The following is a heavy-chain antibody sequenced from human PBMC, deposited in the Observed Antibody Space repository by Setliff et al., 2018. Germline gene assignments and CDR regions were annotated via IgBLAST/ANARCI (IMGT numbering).Heavy chain of an antibody. Sequence: PSETLSLTCAVSGYSISSGYYWGWIRQPPGKGLAWIGSIDHSGSTHYNPSLKSRVTISVDTAKNQFSLKLRSVTAADTAVYYCGRPLVGVTTGFENWGQGTLVTVSS. J-gene: IGHJ4*02. CDR2: IDHSGST. CDR1: GYSISSGYY. V-gene: IGHV4-38-2*01. CDR3: GRPLVGVTTGFEN. D-gene: IGHD1-26*01.